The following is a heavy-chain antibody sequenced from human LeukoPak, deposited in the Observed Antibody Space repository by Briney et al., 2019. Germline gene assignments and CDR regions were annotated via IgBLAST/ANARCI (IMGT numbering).Heavy chain of an antibody. CDR3: AREGLSYYYGSGSYDAFDY. Sequence: GGSLRLSCAASGFTVSSNYMSWVRQAPGKGLEWVSVIYSGGSTYYADSVKGRFTISRDNSKNTLYLQMNSLRAEDTAVYYCAREGLSYYYGSGSYDAFDYWGQGTLVTVSS. CDR2: IYSGGST. D-gene: IGHD3-10*01. V-gene: IGHV3-66*02. CDR1: GFTVSSNY. J-gene: IGHJ4*02.